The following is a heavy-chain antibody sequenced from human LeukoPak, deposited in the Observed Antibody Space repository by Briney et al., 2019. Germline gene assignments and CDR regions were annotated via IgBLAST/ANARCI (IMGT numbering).Heavy chain of an antibody. Sequence: SVTVSCKASGFTFTSSARQWVRQARAQRREGIGGSVVGSGNTNYAQKFQERVTITSDMSPSTAYMELSSLRYEDTAVYYCAATPVIYSSGLSGYYYAMDVWGQGTTVTVSS. V-gene: IGHV1-58*02. D-gene: IGHD5-18*01. J-gene: IGHJ6*02. CDR1: GFTFTSSA. CDR3: AATPVIYSSGLSGYYYAMDV. CDR2: SVVGSGNT.